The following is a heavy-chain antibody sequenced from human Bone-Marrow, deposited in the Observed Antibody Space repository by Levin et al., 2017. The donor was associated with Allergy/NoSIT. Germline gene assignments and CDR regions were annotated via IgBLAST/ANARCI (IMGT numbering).Heavy chain of an antibody. CDR2: IYYSGST. CDR1: GGSISSSSYY. J-gene: IGHJ4*02. V-gene: IGHV4-39*01. D-gene: IGHD6-19*01. CDR3: ARQPRIAVAGTDLHIDY. Sequence: MTGGSLRLSCTVSGGSISSSSYYWGWIRQPPGKGLEWIGSIYYSGSTYYNPSLKSRVTISVDTSKNQFSLKLSSVTAADTAVYYCARQPRIAVAGTDLHIDYWGQGTLVTVSS.